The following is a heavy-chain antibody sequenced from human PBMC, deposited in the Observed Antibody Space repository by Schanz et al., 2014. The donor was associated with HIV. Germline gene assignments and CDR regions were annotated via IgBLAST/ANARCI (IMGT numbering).Heavy chain of an antibody. CDR2: IIPVFGTT. CDR3: ARGECDFWSGYCPHFHYFDLDV. Sequence: QVQLVQSGAEVKKPGSSVKVSCKASGVTFSSYAISWVRQAPGQGLEWMGGIIPVFGTTNYAQKFQGRVTITADKSTSTAYMELSSLRSEDTAVYYCARGECDFWSGYCPHFHYFDLDVWGPGTSVTVSS. CDR1: GVTFSSYA. J-gene: IGHJ6*02. D-gene: IGHD3-3*01. V-gene: IGHV1-69*06.